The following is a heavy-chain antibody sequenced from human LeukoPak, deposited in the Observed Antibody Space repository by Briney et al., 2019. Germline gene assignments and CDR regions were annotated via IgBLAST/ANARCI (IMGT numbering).Heavy chain of an antibody. CDR1: GFSFSTYT. D-gene: IGHD1-1*01. CDR2: ISSNSSYI. Sequence: GGSLRLSCAAPGFSFSTYTMNWVRQAPGKGLEWVSSISSNSSYIYYGDSVKGRFTISRDNAKNSVYLQMNGLRAGDTAVYYCARWKPPFDYWGQGTLVTVSS. J-gene: IGHJ4*02. CDR3: ARWKPPFDY. V-gene: IGHV3-21*01.